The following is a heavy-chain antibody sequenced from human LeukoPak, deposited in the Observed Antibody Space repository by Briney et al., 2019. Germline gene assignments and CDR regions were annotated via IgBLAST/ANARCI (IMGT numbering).Heavy chain of an antibody. CDR3: ARLSYGRDGYNSFDY. V-gene: IGHV5-51*01. CDR2: SYPGDSDT. Sequence: GEPWKISGQAPEYSFTSYWIGWVRQMHGKGLEWMGISYPGDSDTRYRPSLQGQVTISADESISTAYLQWSSLKASDTAMYYCARLSYGRDGYNSFDYWGQGTLVTVSS. J-gene: IGHJ4*02. CDR1: EYSFTSYW. D-gene: IGHD5-24*01.